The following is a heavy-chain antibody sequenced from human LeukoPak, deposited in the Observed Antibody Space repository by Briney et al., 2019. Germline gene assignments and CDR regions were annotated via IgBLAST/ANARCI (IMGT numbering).Heavy chain of an antibody. Sequence: GGSLRLSCAASGFTFSNAWMSWVRQAPGKGLEWVGRIKSKTDGGTTDYAAPVKGRFTISRDDSKNTLYLQMNSLKTEDTAVYYCTTGKYCSSTSCWGYYYYGMDAWGKGTTVTVSS. CDR2: IKSKTDGGTT. J-gene: IGHJ6*04. CDR3: TTGKYCSSTSCWGYYYYGMDA. V-gene: IGHV3-15*01. CDR1: GFTFSNAW. D-gene: IGHD2-2*01.